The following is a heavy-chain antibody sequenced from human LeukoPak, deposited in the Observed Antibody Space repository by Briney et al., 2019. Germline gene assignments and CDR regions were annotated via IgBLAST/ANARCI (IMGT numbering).Heavy chain of an antibody. Sequence: ASVKVSCRASGDMSGDTFHSFAISWVRQAPGQGLEWMGRIIPLVERTDYAQKFQGRVTITADKSTATAYMEVSSLRPEDTAVYFCARESGSEPFDYWGQGTLVTVSS. D-gene: IGHD1-26*01. CDR2: IIPLVERT. CDR1: GDMSGDTFHSFA. V-gene: IGHV1-69*04. J-gene: IGHJ4*02. CDR3: ARESGSEPFDY.